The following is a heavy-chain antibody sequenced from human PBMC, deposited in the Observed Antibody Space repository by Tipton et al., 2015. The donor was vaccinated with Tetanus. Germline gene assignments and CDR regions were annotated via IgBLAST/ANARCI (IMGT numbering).Heavy chain of an antibody. Sequence: TLSLTCSVSGDSISSFYWSWIRQPAGKGLEWIGRIYTSGSTNYNPSLKSRVTMSVDTSKRQFSLKLNSVTAADTAVYYCARDPGIASAGLWFDPWGQGTLVTVSS. CDR2: IYTSGST. D-gene: IGHD6-13*01. J-gene: IGHJ5*02. V-gene: IGHV4-4*07. CDR3: ARDPGIASAGLWFDP. CDR1: GDSISSFY.